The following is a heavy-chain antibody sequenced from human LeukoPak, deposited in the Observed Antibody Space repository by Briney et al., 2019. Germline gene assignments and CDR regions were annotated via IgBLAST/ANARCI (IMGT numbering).Heavy chain of an antibody. CDR3: ATKRPNYYDSSGSYHY. V-gene: IGHV1-24*01. CDR2: FDPEDGET. CDR1: GGTFSSYA. D-gene: IGHD3-22*01. J-gene: IGHJ4*02. Sequence: ASVKVSCKASGGTFSSYAISWVRQAPGQGLEWMGGFDPEDGETIYAQKFQGRVTMTEDTSTDTAYMELSSLRSEDTAVYYCATKRPNYYDSSGSYHYWGQGTLVTVSS.